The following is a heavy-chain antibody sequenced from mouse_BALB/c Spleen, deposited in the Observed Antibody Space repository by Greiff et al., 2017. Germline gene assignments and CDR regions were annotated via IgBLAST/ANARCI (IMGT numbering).Heavy chain of an antibody. CDR1: GYSITSDYA. V-gene: IGHV3-2*02. J-gene: IGHJ4*01. D-gene: IGHD2-10*01. CDR2: ISYSGST. Sequence: EVKVVESGPGLVKPSQSLSLTCTVTGYSITSDYAWNWIRQFPGNTLEWMGYISYSGSTSYNPSLKSRISITRDTSKNQFFLQLNSVTTEDTATYYCARSAYYGNSNYYAMDYWGQGTSVTVSS. CDR3: ARSAYYGNSNYYAMDY.